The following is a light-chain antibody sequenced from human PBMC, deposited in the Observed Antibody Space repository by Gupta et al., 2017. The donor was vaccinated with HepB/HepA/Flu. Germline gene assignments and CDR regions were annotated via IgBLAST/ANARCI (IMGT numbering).Light chain of an antibody. CDR3: QQEDSSTWT. Sequence: EIVLTQSPGTLSLSPGERATLSCRTSQSVSDSQLAWYQQKPGQAPRLLIYAGSSRATGIPDRVSGSGSGTDFTLTISRLEPEDFAVYYCQQEDSSTWTFGQGTKVEIK. CDR1: QSVSDSQ. CDR2: AGS. J-gene: IGKJ1*01. V-gene: IGKV3-20*01.